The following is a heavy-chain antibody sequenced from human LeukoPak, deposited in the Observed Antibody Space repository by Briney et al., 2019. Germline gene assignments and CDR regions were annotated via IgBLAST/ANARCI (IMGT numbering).Heavy chain of an antibody. V-gene: IGHV4-4*02. CDR3: ARHRGGYYFDY. CDR2: IYQSGST. CDR1: GGSISSRNW. D-gene: IGHD3-10*01. J-gene: IGHJ4*02. Sequence: SETLSLTCAVSGGSISSRNWWSWVRQPPGKGLEWIGEIYQSGSTNYNPSLKSRVTISVDTSKNQFSLKLSSVTAADTAVYYCARHRGGYYFDYWGQGTLVTVSS.